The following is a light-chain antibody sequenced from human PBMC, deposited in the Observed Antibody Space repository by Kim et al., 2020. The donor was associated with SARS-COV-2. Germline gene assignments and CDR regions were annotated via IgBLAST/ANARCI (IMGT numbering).Light chain of an antibody. CDR2: GAS. J-gene: IGKJ2*01. Sequence: DIQMTQSPSSLSASVGDRVTITCRASQDISNYLAWYQQRPGKVPKFLIYGASTFQSGVPSRFSGSGSGTDFTLTISSLQPEDVATYHCQKYDSFPFTFGQGTKLEI. CDR3: QKYDSFPFT. V-gene: IGKV1-27*01. CDR1: QDISNY.